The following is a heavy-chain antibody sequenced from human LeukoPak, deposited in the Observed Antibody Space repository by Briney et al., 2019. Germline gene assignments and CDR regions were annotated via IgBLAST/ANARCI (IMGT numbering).Heavy chain of an antibody. CDR1: GFTFSSCA. D-gene: IGHD2-2*01. CDR3: AKDGIYCSSTSCYDNFDY. Sequence: GGSLRLSCAASGFTFSSCAMSWVRQAPGKGLEWVSAISGSGGSTYYADSVKGRFTISRDNSKNTLYLQMNSLRAEDTAVYYCAKDGIYCSSTSCYDNFDYWGQGTLVTVSS. CDR2: ISGSGGST. V-gene: IGHV3-23*01. J-gene: IGHJ4*02.